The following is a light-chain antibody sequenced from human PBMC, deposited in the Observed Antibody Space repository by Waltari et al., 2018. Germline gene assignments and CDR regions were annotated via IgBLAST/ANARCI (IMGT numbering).Light chain of an antibody. J-gene: IGKJ4*01. CDR2: DSS. V-gene: IGKV3-11*01. CDR1: KSVSSY. CDR3: QQRSNWGLT. Sequence: EVVLTQSPATLSLSPGERATLSCSASKSVSSYVAWYQQRPGQAPRLLVYDSSQRATGIPARFSGSGSGTDFTLTISSLEPEDFAVYYCQQRSNWGLTFGGGTKVE.